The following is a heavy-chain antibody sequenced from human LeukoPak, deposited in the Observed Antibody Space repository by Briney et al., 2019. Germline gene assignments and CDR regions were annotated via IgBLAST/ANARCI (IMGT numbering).Heavy chain of an antibody. D-gene: IGHD5-12*01. CDR2: IRSKANSYTT. Sequence: GGSLRLSCAASGFTFSGSAMHWVRQASGKGLEWVGRIRSKANSYTTAYAASVKGRFTISRDDSKNTAYLQMNSLKTEDTAVYYCTSLGGYPDYWGQGTLVTVSS. V-gene: IGHV3-73*01. J-gene: IGHJ4*02. CDR1: GFTFSGSA. CDR3: TSLGGYPDY.